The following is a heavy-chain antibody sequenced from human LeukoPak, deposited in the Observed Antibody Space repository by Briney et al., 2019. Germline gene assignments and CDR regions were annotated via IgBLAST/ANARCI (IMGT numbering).Heavy chain of an antibody. V-gene: IGHV3-74*01. Sequence: GGFLRLSCAASGNYWMHWVRQAPGKGLVWVSHINSDGSWTSYADSVKGRFTISKDNAKNTVYLQMNNLRAEDTAVYYCVSFYETYWGRGTLVTVSS. CDR3: VSFYETY. CDR2: INSDGSWT. D-gene: IGHD2-2*01. J-gene: IGHJ4*02. CDR1: GNYW.